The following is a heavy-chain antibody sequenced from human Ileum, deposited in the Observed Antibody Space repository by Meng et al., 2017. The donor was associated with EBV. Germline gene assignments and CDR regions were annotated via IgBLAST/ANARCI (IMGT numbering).Heavy chain of an antibody. CDR2: IYWDDDK. Sequence: QTTWKALGPTLVKPTQPLTPTCTFSGFSLSTSGLGVGWIRQPPGKALEWLALIYWDDDKRYSPSLKSRLTITKDTSKNQVVLTMTNMDPVDTATYYCAHSDPLEMATCFDYWGQGTLVTASS. V-gene: IGHV2-5*02. D-gene: IGHD5-24*01. CDR3: AHSDPLEMATCFDY. J-gene: IGHJ4*02. CDR1: GFSLSTSGLG.